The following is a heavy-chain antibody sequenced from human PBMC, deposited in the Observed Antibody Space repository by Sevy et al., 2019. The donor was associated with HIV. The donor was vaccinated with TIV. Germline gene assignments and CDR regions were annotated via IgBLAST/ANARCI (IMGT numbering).Heavy chain of an antibody. CDR3: VYEQITGPKPDTFDS. CDR2: ISQDGSEK. CDR1: GFRFSDYW. D-gene: IGHD1-20*01. V-gene: IGHV3-7*01. J-gene: IGHJ4*02. Sequence: GGSLRLSCAASGFRFSDYWMSWVRQAPGKGLECVANISQDGSEKDYLDSVKGRFIVSRDNAKNSLYLQMNSLRAEDWAVYYCVYEQITGPKPDTFDSWGQGTLVTVSS.